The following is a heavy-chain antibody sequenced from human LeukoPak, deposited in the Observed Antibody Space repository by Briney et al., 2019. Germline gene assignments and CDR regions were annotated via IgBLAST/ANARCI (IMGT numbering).Heavy chain of an antibody. CDR1: GGSISSYY. Sequence: SETLSLTCTVSGGSISSYYWSWIRQPPGKGLEWIGYIYYSGSTNYNPSLKSRVTISVDTSKNQFSLKLSSVTAADTAVYYCAREVYQLKDGDAFDIWGQGTMVTVSS. CDR2: IYYSGST. V-gene: IGHV4-59*01. J-gene: IGHJ3*02. D-gene: IGHD2-2*01. CDR3: AREVYQLKDGDAFDI.